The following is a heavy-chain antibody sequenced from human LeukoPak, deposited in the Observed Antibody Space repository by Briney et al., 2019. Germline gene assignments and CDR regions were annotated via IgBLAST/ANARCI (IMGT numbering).Heavy chain of an antibody. CDR2: IYSGGST. CDR3: ARAFLGDSPYYFDY. V-gene: IGHV3-53*01. CDR1: GFTVSSNY. Sequence: GGSLRLSCAASGFTVSSNYMSWVRQAPGKGLEWVSVIYSGGSTYYADSVKGRFTISRDNSKNTLYLQRTSLRAEDPAVNYCARAFLGDSPYYFDYWGQGTLVTASS. J-gene: IGHJ4*02. D-gene: IGHD4-17*01.